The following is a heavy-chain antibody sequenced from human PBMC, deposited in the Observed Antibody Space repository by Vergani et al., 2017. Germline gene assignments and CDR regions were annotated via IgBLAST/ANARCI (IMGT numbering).Heavy chain of an antibody. V-gene: IGHV3-43D*04. CDR1: GFTFDDYA. D-gene: IGHD3-10*01. CDR3: ANPTMVRGVITNWYFDL. J-gene: IGHJ2*01. CDR2: ISWDGGST. Sequence: EVQLVGSGGVVVQPGGSPRPSCAAPGFTFDDYAMHWVRQAPGKGLGWVSLISWDGGSTYYAESVKGRFTISRDNSKNSLYLQMNSLRAEDTALYYCANPTMVRGVITNWYFDLWGRGTLVTVSS.